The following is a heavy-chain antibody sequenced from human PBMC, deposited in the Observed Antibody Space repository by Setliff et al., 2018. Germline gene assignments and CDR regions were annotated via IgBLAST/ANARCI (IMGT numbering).Heavy chain of an antibody. CDR2: IYTSWST. D-gene: IGHD6-6*01. J-gene: IGHJ4*02. CDR1: DDSISSRHYY. Sequence: SETLSLTCTVSDDSISSRHYYWSWIRQPAGKGLEWLGQIYTSWSTNYNPSLKGRATLSIDASKKQFSLKLTSVTAADTAVYYCARGRNVAARLFDSWGQGTLVTVSS. V-gene: IGHV4-61*09. CDR3: ARGRNVAARLFDS.